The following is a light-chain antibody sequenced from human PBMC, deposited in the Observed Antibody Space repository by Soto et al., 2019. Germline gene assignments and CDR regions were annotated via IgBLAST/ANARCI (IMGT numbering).Light chain of an antibody. V-gene: IGKV1-5*03. CDR3: QQYSIYPLT. Sequence: DIQMTQSPSTLSASVGDRVTITCRASQSISSWLAWYQQKPEKAPKLLIYKASSLESGVPSRFSGSGSGTEFTHTISSLQPDDFATYYCQQYSIYPLTFGGGTQVEIK. CDR2: KAS. J-gene: IGKJ4*01. CDR1: QSISSW.